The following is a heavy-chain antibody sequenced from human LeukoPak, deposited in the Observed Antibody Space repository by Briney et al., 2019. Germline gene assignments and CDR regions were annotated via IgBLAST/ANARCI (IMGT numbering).Heavy chain of an antibody. Sequence: GGSLRLSCAASGFTFSFYSMNWVRQAPGKGLESVSYISRSSSSSTIYYADSVKGRFTISRDNAKNSLYLQMNSLRAEDTAVYYCARKSIATSSGWAQFDSWGQGNLVIVSS. D-gene: IGHD6-13*01. CDR2: ISRSSSSSTI. CDR3: ARKSIATSSGWAQFDS. J-gene: IGHJ4*02. V-gene: IGHV3-48*04. CDR1: GFTFSFYS.